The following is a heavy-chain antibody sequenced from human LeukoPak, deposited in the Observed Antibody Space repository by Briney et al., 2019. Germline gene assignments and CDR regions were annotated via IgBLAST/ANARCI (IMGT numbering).Heavy chain of an antibody. CDR2: INYTGTT. Sequence: SETLSLTCSVSGGSISIYYCTWIRLIPGKGLEWNGYINYTGTTNYNPLFETRATISVDTSKNQFSLKLTSVTGADTAVYFCARGEDFERYYLAYWGQGTLVTVSS. J-gene: IGHJ4*02. D-gene: IGHD3-9*01. V-gene: IGHV4-59*01. CDR1: GGSISIYY. CDR3: ARGEDFERYYLAY.